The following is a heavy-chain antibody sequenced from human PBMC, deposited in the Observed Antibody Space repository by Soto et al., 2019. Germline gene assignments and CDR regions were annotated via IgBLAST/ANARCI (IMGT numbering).Heavy chain of an antibody. CDR1: GGSISSYY. J-gene: IGHJ4*02. Sequence: SLTCTVSGGSISSYYWSWIRQPPGKGLEWIGYIYYSGSTNYNPSLKSRVTISVDTSKNQFSLKLSSVTAADTAVYYCARMGDSSGYPDYWGQGTLVTVSS. CDR2: IYYSGST. CDR3: ARMGDSSGYPDY. V-gene: IGHV4-59*01. D-gene: IGHD3-22*01.